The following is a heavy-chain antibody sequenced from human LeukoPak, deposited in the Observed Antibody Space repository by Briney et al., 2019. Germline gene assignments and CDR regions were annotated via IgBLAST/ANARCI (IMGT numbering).Heavy chain of an antibody. Sequence: PGASLRLSCVASGIAFSGDAMNWVRQAPGKGLEWVSGISGSGGSTYYADFVKGRFTISRDNSKNTLYLEMNSLIAEDTATYYCAKTAKGSLPAYYYDSWGQGTLVTVSS. V-gene: IGHV3-23*01. CDR2: ISGSGGST. D-gene: IGHD3-10*01. CDR3: AKTAKGSLPAYYYDS. J-gene: IGHJ5*01. CDR1: GIAFSGDA.